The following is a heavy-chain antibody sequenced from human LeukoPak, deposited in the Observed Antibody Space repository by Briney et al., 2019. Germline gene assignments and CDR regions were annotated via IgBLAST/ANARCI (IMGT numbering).Heavy chain of an antibody. Sequence: SETLSLNCTVSGGSISSYYWRWIRQPAGKGLEWIGRIYTSGSTNYNPSLKSRVTMSVDTSKNQFSLKLSSVTAADTAVYYCARGLRDPSKRFLEWLSDPYYFDYWGQGTLVTVSS. D-gene: IGHD3-3*01. CDR1: GGSISSYY. V-gene: IGHV4-4*07. CDR2: IYTSGST. CDR3: ARGLRDPSKRFLEWLSDPYYFDY. J-gene: IGHJ4*02.